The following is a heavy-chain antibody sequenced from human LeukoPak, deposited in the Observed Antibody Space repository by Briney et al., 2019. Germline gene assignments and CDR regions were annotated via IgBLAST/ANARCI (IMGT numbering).Heavy chain of an antibody. V-gene: IGHV4-30-2*02. CDR1: GGSISSGGYY. J-gene: IGHJ4*02. D-gene: IGHD5-12*01. Sequence: KTSETLSLTCTVSGGSISSGGYYWSWIRQPPGKGLGWIGYIYHSGSTYYNPSLKSRVTISVDRSKDQFSLKMSSVTAVDTAVYYCARSGGYSGYASIWGQGTLVTVSS. CDR2: IYHSGST. CDR3: ARSGGYSGYASI.